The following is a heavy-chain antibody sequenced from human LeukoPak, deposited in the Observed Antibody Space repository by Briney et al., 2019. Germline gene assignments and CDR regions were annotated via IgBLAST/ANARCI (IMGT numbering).Heavy chain of an antibody. CDR1: GFTFGNFA. V-gene: IGHV3-23*01. D-gene: IGHD6-19*01. CDR3: AKGSQGWPYFFDY. J-gene: IGHJ4*02. Sequence: GGSLSLSCSASGFTFGNFAMSWVRQAPGKGVEWVSAIGSGGESTYYADSVKGRFTISRDNSKNTLSLQVNGLRAEDSAVYYCAKGSQGWPYFFDYWGRGTLVTVSS. CDR2: IGSGGEST.